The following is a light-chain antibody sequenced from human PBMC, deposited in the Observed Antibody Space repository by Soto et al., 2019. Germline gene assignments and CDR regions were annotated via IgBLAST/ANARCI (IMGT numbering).Light chain of an antibody. CDR1: SSDVGGYNY. Sequence: QSALTQPPSASGSPGQSVTISCTGTSSDVGGYNYVSWYQQYPGKAPKLMIYEVTKRPSGVPDRFSGSKSGNTASLTVSGLQAEDAADYYCSSYAGSYAVVFGGGTKPPS. V-gene: IGLV2-8*01. CDR2: EVT. J-gene: IGLJ2*01. CDR3: SSYAGSYAVV.